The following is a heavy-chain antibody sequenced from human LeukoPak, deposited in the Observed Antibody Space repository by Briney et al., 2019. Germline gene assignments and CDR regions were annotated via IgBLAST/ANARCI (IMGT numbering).Heavy chain of an antibody. CDR2: INHSGST. CDR1: GGSFSAYY. Sequence: PSETLSLTCAVYGGSFSAYYWSWIRQPPGKGLEWIGEINHSGSTNYNPSLKSRVTISVDTSKNQFSLKLSSVTAADTAVYYCAGGFNWFDPWGQGTLVTVSS. CDR3: AGGFNWFDP. D-gene: IGHD4-23*01. V-gene: IGHV4-34*01. J-gene: IGHJ5*02.